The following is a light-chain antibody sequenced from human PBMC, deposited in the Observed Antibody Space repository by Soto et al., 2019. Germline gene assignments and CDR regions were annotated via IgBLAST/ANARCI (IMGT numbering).Light chain of an antibody. CDR3: QQSYSTPPSLT. CDR1: QSISSY. CDR2: AAS. J-gene: IGKJ4*01. V-gene: IGKV1-39*01. Sequence: DIQMTQSPSSLSASVGDRVTITCRASQSISSYLNWYQQKPGKAPKLLIYAASSLQSGVPSRFSDSGSGTDFTLTISSLQPEDFATYYCQQSYSTPPSLTFGGGTKVEIK.